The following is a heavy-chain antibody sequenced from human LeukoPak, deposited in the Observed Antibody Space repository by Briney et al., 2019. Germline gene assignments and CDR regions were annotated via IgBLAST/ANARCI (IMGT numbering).Heavy chain of an antibody. D-gene: IGHD3-3*01. Sequence: GGPLRLSCAASGFAVSSNFMSWVRQAPGKGLEWISHISSSADIMYYTDSVKGRFTISRDNAKNSLYLQMNSLRAEDTAVYYCARDVGARCDYWGQGTLVTVSS. V-gene: IGHV3-48*04. CDR2: ISSSADIM. CDR1: GFAVSSNF. J-gene: IGHJ4*02. CDR3: ARDVGARCDY.